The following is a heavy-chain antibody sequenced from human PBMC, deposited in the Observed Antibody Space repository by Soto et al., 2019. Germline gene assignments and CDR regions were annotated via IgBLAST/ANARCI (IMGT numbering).Heavy chain of an antibody. Sequence: QVQLQESGPGLVKSSGTLSLTCAVSGGSISSSNWWSWVRQPPGKGLEWIGEIYHSGSTNYNPSLKSRVTISVDKSKNQFSLKLSSVTAADTAVYYCAREPQGLRWYPLGYFDYWGQGTLVTVSS. CDR3: AREPQGLRWYPLGYFDY. CDR1: GGSISSSNW. J-gene: IGHJ4*02. D-gene: IGHD4-17*01. CDR2: IYHSGST. V-gene: IGHV4-4*02.